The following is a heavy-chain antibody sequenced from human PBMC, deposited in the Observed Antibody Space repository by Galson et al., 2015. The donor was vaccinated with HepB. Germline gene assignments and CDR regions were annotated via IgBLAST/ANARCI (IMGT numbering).Heavy chain of an antibody. V-gene: IGHV3-48*02. D-gene: IGHD6-13*01. J-gene: IGHJ6*02. Sequence: SLRLSCAASGFTFSSYSMNWVRQAPGKGLEWVSYISSSSSTIYYADSVKGRFTISRDNAKNSLYLQMNSLRDEDTAVYYCARDLSAAAVPVGDDYYYGMDVWGQGTTVTVSS. CDR3: ARDLSAAAVPVGDDYYYGMDV. CDR2: ISSSSSTI. CDR1: GFTFSSYS.